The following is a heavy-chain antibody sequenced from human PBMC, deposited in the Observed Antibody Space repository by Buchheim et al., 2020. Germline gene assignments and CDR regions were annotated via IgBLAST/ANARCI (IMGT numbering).Heavy chain of an antibody. D-gene: IGHD3-16*01. CDR3: AREGRGGISDY. CDR1: GFTFSNYG. Sequence: QVQLLESGGGVVQPGRSLRLSCTASGFTFSNYGMHWVRQAPGKGLEWVAVISYDGSSKFYADSVRGRSTISRDNANNTLSLQVNSLRPEDTAVYYCAREGRGGISDYWGQGTL. J-gene: IGHJ4*02. CDR2: ISYDGSSK. V-gene: IGHV3-30*03.